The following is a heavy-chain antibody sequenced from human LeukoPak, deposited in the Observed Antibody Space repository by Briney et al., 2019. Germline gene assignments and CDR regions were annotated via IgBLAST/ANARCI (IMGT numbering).Heavy chain of an antibody. D-gene: IGHD5-12*01. V-gene: IGHV3-9*03. CDR2: ISWNSVSI. Sequence: GGSLRLSCAASGFTFDDYAMHWVRQAQGKGLEWVSGISWNSVSIAYADSVKGRFTISRDNAKNSLYLQMNSLRAEDMALYYCAKDMSGYDLGPFDYWGQGTLVTVPS. J-gene: IGHJ4*02. CDR3: AKDMSGYDLGPFDY. CDR1: GFTFDDYA.